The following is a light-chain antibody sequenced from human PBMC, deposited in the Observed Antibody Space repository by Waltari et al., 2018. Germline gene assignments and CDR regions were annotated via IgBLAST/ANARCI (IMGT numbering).Light chain of an antibody. J-gene: IGKJ2*01. CDR2: GAS. V-gene: IGKV3-20*01. CDR1: QSVTSTN. Sequence: DIVLTQSPGTLSLSPGERATLPCRASQSVTSTNLGWYQQKPGQAPRLLIYGASIRATGIADRFSGSGSGTDFTLTISRLEPEDFGVYYCQQYGSSPPYTFGQGTKLEI. CDR3: QQYGSSPPYT.